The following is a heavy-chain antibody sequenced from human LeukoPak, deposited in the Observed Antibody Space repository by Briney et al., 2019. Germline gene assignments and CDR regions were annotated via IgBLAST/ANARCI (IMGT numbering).Heavy chain of an antibody. CDR2: ISATTGAT. D-gene: IGHD3-16*01. J-gene: IGHJ6*03. Sequence: GGSLRLSCAASGFTFSSYAMTWVRQAPGKGLEWVSSISATTGATYYADSVKGRFTISRDNSKNTLYLQMNSLRAEDTAVYYCAKAWGGDYYYYMDVWGKGTTVTVSS. CDR3: AKAWGGDYYYYMDV. CDR1: GFTFSSYA. V-gene: IGHV3-23*01.